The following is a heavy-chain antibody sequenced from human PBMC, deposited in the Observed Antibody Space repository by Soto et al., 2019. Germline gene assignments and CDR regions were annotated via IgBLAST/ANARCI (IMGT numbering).Heavy chain of an antibody. Sequence: ASVKVSCKASGYTFTSYAMHWVRQAPGQRLEWMGWINAGNGNTKYSQKFQGRVTITRDTSASTAYMELSSLRSEDTAVYYCASVHIVATIPYYFDYWGQGTLVTVSS. CDR3: ASVHIVATIPYYFDY. CDR2: INAGNGNT. D-gene: IGHD5-12*01. J-gene: IGHJ4*02. CDR1: GYTFTSYA. V-gene: IGHV1-3*01.